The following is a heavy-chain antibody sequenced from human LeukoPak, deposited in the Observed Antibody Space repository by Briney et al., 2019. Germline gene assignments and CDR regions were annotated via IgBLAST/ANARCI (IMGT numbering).Heavy chain of an antibody. D-gene: IGHD1-26*01. V-gene: IGHV1-69-2*01. Sequence: EATVKISCEVSGYTFTDYYMHWVQQAPGKGLEWMGLVDPEDGETIYAEKFQGRVTITADTSTDTAYMELSSLRSEDTAVYYCATDRYIVGATSFDYWGQGTLVTVSS. CDR2: VDPEDGET. CDR3: ATDRYIVGATSFDY. J-gene: IGHJ4*02. CDR1: GYTFTDYY.